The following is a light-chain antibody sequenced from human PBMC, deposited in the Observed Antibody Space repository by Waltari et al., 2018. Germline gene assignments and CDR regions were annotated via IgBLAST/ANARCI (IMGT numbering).Light chain of an antibody. CDR2: DVN. V-gene: IGLV2-14*03. Sequence: QSALTQPASVSGSPGQSITIPCTGTSSDVGAYDFVSWYQQHPGKAPKLMIYDVNYRPSWVSNRFSGSKSGDAASLTISGLQAEDEADYYCSSFTSGSSFYVFGTGTKVTVL. J-gene: IGLJ1*01. CDR1: SSDVGAYDF. CDR3: SSFTSGSSFYV.